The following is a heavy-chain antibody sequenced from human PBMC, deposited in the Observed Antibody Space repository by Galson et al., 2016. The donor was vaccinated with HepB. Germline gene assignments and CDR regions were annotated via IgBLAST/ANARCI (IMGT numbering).Heavy chain of an antibody. CDR2: LYWNDDK. CDR1: GFSLNTDAVA. Sequence: PALVKPTQTLTLTCTFSGFSLNTDAVAVGWIRQPPGKALEWLALLYWNDDKRYRPSLKNRLTITKDSSKNQVVLTFTNMDPVDTATYYCADSSRRGVFTRFNSGGHGARVTVSS. J-gene: IGHJ5*01. D-gene: IGHD3-10*01. CDR3: ADSSRRGVFTRFNS. V-gene: IGHV2-5*01.